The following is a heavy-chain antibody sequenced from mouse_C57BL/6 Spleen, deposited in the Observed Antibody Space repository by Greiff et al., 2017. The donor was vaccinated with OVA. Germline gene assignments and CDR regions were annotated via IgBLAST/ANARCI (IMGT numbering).Heavy chain of an antibody. V-gene: IGHV1-64*01. CDR1: GYTFTSYW. CDR3: ARGGGSSLSYWYFDV. CDR2: IHPNSGST. J-gene: IGHJ1*03. D-gene: IGHD1-1*01. Sequence: QVQLQQPGAELVKPGASVKLSCKASGYTFTSYWMHWVKQRPGQGLEWIGMIHPNSGSTNYNEKFKSKATLTVDKSSSTAYMQLSSLTSEDSAVYYCARGGGSSLSYWYFDVWGTGTTVTVSS.